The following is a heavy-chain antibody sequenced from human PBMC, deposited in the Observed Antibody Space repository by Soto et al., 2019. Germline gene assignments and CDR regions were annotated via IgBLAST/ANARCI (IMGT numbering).Heavy chain of an antibody. J-gene: IGHJ4*02. CDR2: IYYSGST. CDR1: GGSISSSSYY. D-gene: IGHD3-22*01. CDR3: ARHTGGSSGYSYYFDY. Sequence: SETLSLTCTVSGGSISSSSYYWGWIRQPPGKGLEWIGSIYYSGSTYYNPSLKSRVTISVDTSKNHFSLKLSSVTAADTAVYYCARHTGGSSGYSYYFDYWGQGTLVTVSS. V-gene: IGHV4-39*01.